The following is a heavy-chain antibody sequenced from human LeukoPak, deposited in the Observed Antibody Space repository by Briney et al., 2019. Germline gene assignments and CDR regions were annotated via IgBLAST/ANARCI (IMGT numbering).Heavy chain of an antibody. Sequence: GASVKVSCKASGYTFTGYYMHWVRQAPGQGLEWMGWINPNSGGTNYAQEFQGRVTMTRDTSISTAYMELSRLRSDDTAAYYCARGRLGVSGYKDYLDYWGQGTLVTVSS. CDR3: ARGRLGVSGYKDYLDY. CDR1: GYTFTGYY. CDR2: INPNSGGT. V-gene: IGHV1-2*02. J-gene: IGHJ4*02. D-gene: IGHD5-12*01.